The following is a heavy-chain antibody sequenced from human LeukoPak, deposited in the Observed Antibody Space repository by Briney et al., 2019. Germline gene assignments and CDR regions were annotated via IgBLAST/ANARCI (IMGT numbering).Heavy chain of an antibody. CDR1: GGSISSYY. J-gene: IGHJ4*02. CDR2: IYTSGST. V-gene: IGHV4-4*09. CDR3: ARGRFFGASSGNFDY. D-gene: IGHD3-22*01. Sequence: PSETLSLTCTASGGSISSYYWSWIRQPPGKGLEWIGYIYTSGSTNYNPSLKSRVTISVDTSKNQFSLKLSSVTAADTAVYYCARGRFFGASSGNFDYWGQGTLVTVSS.